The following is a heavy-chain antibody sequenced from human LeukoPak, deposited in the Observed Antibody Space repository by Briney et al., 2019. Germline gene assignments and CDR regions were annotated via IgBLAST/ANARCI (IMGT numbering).Heavy chain of an antibody. V-gene: IGHV4-59*01. J-gene: IGHJ5*02. CDR1: GGSISSYY. Sequence: SETLPLTCTVSGGSISSYYWSWIRQPPAKGLDGIGYIYYSGSTNYKPSLKSRVTISVDTSKNQFSLKLSSVTAADTAVYYCARGGDPYWFDPWGQGTLVTVSS. CDR2: IYYSGST. D-gene: IGHD3-3*01. CDR3: ARGGDPYWFDP.